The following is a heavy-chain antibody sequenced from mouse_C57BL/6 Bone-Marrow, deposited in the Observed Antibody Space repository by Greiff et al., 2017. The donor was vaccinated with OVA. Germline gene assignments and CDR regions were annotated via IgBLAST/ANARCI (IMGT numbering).Heavy chain of an antibody. Sequence: EVQLVESGGGLVKPGGSLKLSCAASGFTFSSYAMSWVRQTPEKRLEWVATISDGGSYTYYPDNVKGRFTISRDNAKNNLYLQMSHLESEDTAMYYCARDSWYWGQGTLVTVSA. V-gene: IGHV5-4*01. CDR1: GFTFSSYA. CDR3: ARDSWY. CDR2: ISDGGSYT. J-gene: IGHJ3*01.